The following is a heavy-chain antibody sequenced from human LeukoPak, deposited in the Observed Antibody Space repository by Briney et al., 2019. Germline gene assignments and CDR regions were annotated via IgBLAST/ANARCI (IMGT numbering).Heavy chain of an antibody. Sequence: ASVKVSCKASGYTFTGYYMHWVRQAPGQGLEWMGWINPSGGSTSYAQKFQGRVTMTRDTSTSTVYMELSSLRSEDTAVYYCARVETMGNGDYWGQGTLVTVSS. D-gene: IGHD1-26*01. CDR1: GYTFTGYY. CDR3: ARVETMGNGDY. CDR2: INPSGGST. V-gene: IGHV1-46*01. J-gene: IGHJ4*02.